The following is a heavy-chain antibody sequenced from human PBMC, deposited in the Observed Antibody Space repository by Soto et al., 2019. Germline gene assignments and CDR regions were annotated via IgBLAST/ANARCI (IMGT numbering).Heavy chain of an antibody. Sequence: QVKLVQSGAEVKKPGASVTVSCKASGYTFTNYGINWVRQARGQGLRWMGWISAYSGHTNYAQKLQDRVTRTTETSTSTAYMGLRSLRSDDTAVYYCARRPHLADNVELDYWGQGTLVTVSS. CDR1: GYTFTNYG. J-gene: IGHJ4*02. V-gene: IGHV1-18*01. CDR2: ISAYSGHT. D-gene: IGHD6-19*01. CDR3: ARRPHLADNVELDY.